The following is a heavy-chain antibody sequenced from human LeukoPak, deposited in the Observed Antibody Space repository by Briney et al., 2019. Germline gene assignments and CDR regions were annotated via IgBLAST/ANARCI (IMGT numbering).Heavy chain of an antibody. CDR3: ARQYSYGSRAFDY. Sequence: GGSLRLSCAASGFTFSSYAMHWVRQAPGKGLEWVAVISYDGSNKYYADSVKGRFTISRDNSKNTLYLQMNSLRAEDTAVYYCARQYSYGSRAFDYWGQGTLVTVSS. D-gene: IGHD5-18*01. CDR1: GFTFSSYA. CDR2: ISYDGSNK. V-gene: IGHV3-30-3*01. J-gene: IGHJ4*02.